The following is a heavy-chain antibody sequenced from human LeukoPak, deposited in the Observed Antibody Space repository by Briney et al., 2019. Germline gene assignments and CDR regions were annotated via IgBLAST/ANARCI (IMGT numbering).Heavy chain of an antibody. CDR1: GGSISSHY. V-gene: IGHV4-59*11. J-gene: IGHJ6*03. Sequence: SETLSLTCTVSGGSISSHYWSWIRQPPGKGLERIGYIYYSGSTNYNPSLKSRVTISVDTSKNQFSLKLSSVTAADTAVYYCARELVAPYYYYYYMDVWGKGTTVTVSS. CDR2: IYYSGST. CDR3: ARELVAPYYYYYYMDV. D-gene: IGHD2-15*01.